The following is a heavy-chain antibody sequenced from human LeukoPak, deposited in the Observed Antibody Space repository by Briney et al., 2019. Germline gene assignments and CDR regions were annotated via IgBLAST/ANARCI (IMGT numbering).Heavy chain of an antibody. CDR2: IIPILGIA. CDR3: ARELERLGWLDP. V-gene: IGHV1-69*04. CDR1: GGTFSSYT. D-gene: IGHD1-1*01. J-gene: IGHJ5*02. Sequence: AASVKVSCAASGGTFSSYTSSWVRQAPGQGLEWLGRIIPILGIANYAHKFQGRVTITADKSTSTAYMELSSLRSEDTAVYYCARELERLGWLDPWGQGTLVTVSS.